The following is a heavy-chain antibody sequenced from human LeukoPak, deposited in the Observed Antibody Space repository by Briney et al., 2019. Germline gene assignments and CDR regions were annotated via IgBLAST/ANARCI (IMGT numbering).Heavy chain of an antibody. CDR3: ARHETGPYFDY. V-gene: IGHV5-51*01. D-gene: IGHD3-9*01. CDR1: GHSFTSYW. Sequence: GESLKISCKGSGHSFTSYWIGWVRQMPGKGLEWMGIIYPGDSDIKYSPSFQGQVIISADKSFSTAYLQWSSLKASDTAMYYCARHETGPYFDYWGQGTLVTVSS. CDR2: IYPGDSDI. J-gene: IGHJ4*02.